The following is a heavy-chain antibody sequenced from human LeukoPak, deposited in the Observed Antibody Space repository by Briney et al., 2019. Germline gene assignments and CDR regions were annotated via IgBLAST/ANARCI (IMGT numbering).Heavy chain of an antibody. CDR2: ISYDGSNK. V-gene: IGHV3-30*14. D-gene: IGHD2-8*01. J-gene: IGHJ6*02. CDR1: GFTFSSYA. Sequence: GRSLRLSCAASGFTFSSYAMHWVRQAPGKGLEWVAVISYDGSNKYYADSVKGRFTISRDNSKNTLYLQMNSLRAEDTAVYYCARTQPDIVLMVYASHYGMDVWGQGTTVTVSS. CDR3: ARTQPDIVLMVYASHYGMDV.